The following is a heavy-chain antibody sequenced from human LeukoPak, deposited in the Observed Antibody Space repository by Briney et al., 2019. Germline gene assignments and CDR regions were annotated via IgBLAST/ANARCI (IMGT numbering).Heavy chain of an antibody. CDR3: AKDKGLRALIDY. CDR2: ISYDGSNK. Sequence: PGGSLRLSCAASGFTFSSYGMHWVRQAPGKGLEWVAVISYDGSNKYYADSVKGRFTISRDNSKNTLYLQMNSLRAEDTAVYHCAKDKGLRALIDYWGQGTLVTVSS. V-gene: IGHV3-30*18. D-gene: IGHD5/OR15-5a*01. J-gene: IGHJ4*02. CDR1: GFTFSSYG.